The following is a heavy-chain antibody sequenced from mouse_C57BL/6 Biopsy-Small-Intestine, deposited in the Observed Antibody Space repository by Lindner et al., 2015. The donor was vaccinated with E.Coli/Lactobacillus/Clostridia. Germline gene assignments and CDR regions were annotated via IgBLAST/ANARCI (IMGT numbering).Heavy chain of an antibody. CDR1: GFTFITYG. Sequence: VQLQESGGGLVKPGGSLKLSCAASGFTFITYGLSWVRQTPDKRLEWVATISSGGGYTYYPDSVKGRFTISRDNARNTLYLQMSSLKSEDTAMYYCSRRALSTVVPFYAMDYWGQGTSVTVSS. D-gene: IGHD1-1*01. CDR2: ISSGGGYT. V-gene: IGHV5-6*01. J-gene: IGHJ4*01. CDR3: SRRALSTVVPFYAMDY.